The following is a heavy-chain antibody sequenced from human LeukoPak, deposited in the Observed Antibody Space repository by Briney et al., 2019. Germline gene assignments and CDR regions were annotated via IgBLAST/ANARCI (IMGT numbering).Heavy chain of an antibody. D-gene: IGHD2-2*02. CDR2: ISSSSSYI. Sequence: GGSLRLSCAASGFTFSSYSMNWVRQAPGEGLEWVSSISSSSSYIYYADSVKGRFTISRDNAKNSLYLQMNSLRAEDTAVYYCASADCSSTSCYTYYFDYWGQGTLVTVSS. CDR1: GFTFSSYS. J-gene: IGHJ4*02. V-gene: IGHV3-21*01. CDR3: ASADCSSTSCYTYYFDY.